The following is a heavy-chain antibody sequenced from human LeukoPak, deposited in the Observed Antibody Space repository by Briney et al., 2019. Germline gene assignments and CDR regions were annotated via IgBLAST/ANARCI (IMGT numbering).Heavy chain of an antibody. CDR1: GFTFSSYG. V-gene: IGHV3-33*01. CDR3: ARGPPYIVVVTPIGFFHY. J-gene: IGHJ4*02. CDR2: IWYDGSNK. Sequence: PGGSLRLSCAASGFTFSSYGMHWVRQAPGKGLEWVAVIWYDGSNKYYADSVKGRFTISRDNSKNTLYLQMNSLRAEDTAVYYCARGPPYIVVVTPIGFFHYWGQGTLVTVSS. D-gene: IGHD2-21*02.